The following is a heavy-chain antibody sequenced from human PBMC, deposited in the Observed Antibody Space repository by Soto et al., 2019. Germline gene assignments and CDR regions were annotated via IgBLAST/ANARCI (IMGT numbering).Heavy chain of an antibody. D-gene: IGHD5-12*01. J-gene: IGHJ4*02. CDR3: AIAGQYYDDSGYGD. CDR1: GYSFATSR. V-gene: IGHV1-18*01. CDR2: ISVYNGNT. Sequence: QVKLVQSGTEVKKSGASIKVSCKASGYSFATSRMSWVRQAPGQGLEWMGWISVYNGNTNCDQNLQDRVTMTTDTSTSTDYLELRILRSDDTAVYYCAIAGQYYDDSGYGDWGQGTLVTVSS.